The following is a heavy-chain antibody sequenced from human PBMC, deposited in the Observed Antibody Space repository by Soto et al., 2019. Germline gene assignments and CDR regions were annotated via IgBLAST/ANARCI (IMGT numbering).Heavy chain of an antibody. CDR1: GYTFTGYY. J-gene: IGHJ4*02. CDR2: INPNSGGT. V-gene: IGHV1-2*04. CDR3: ARTRSTVTPTMDFDY. D-gene: IGHD4-17*01. Sequence: ASVKVSCKASGYTFTGYYMHWVRQAPGQGLEWMGWINPNSGGTNYAQKFQGWVTMTRDTSISTAYMELSRLRSDDTAVYYCARTRSTVTPTMDFDYWGQGTLVTISS.